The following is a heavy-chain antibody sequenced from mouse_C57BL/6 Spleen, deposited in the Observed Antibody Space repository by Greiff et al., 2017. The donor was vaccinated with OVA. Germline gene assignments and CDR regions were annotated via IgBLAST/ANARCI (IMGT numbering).Heavy chain of an antibody. CDR3: APSLWDGNFDY. D-gene: IGHD4-1*01. CDR2: IHPNSGST. Sequence: QVQLQQPGAELVKPGASVKLSCKASGYTFTSYWMHWVKQRPGQGLEWIGMIHPNSGSTNYNEKFKSKATLTVDKSSSTAYMQLSSLTSEDSAVYYCAPSLWDGNFDYWGQGTTLTVSS. V-gene: IGHV1-64*01. J-gene: IGHJ2*01. CDR1: GYTFTSYW.